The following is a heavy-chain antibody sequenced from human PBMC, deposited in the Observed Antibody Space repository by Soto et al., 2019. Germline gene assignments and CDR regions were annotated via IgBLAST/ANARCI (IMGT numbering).Heavy chain of an antibody. Sequence: QVQLQVSGPGLVEPSQTLSLTCTVSGASVSSGDYYWTWIRQPPGKDLEWIGYIYSSGNTNYNPSLRSRVTMSKDTSKSQFSLKLTSVTDADTAVYYCARRVTGGGERFDPWGQGTLVTVSS. CDR3: ARRVTGGGERFDP. CDR1: GASVSSGDYY. D-gene: IGHD7-27*01. J-gene: IGHJ5*02. V-gene: IGHV4-30-4*01. CDR2: IYSSGNT.